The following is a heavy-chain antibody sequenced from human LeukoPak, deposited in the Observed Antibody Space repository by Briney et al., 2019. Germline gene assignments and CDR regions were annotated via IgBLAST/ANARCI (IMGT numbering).Heavy chain of an antibody. V-gene: IGHV4-31*03. Sequence: SETLSLTGTVSGVSISGGGYYWSWIRQHPGKGLEWIGYIYYSGSTYYNPSLKSRVTISVDTSKNQFSLKLSSVTAADTAVYYCAGDTRSHCSGGSCYQAGFDPWGQGTLVTVSS. CDR1: GVSISGGGYY. J-gene: IGHJ5*02. D-gene: IGHD2-15*01. CDR3: AGDTRSHCSGGSCYQAGFDP. CDR2: IYYSGST.